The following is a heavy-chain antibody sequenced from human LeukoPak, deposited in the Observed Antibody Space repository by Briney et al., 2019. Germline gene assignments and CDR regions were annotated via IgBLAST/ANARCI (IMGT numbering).Heavy chain of an antibody. CDR3: ARGPAPAAGTYDYYYGMDV. V-gene: IGHV4-59*01. CDR1: GGSISSYY. Sequence: SETLSLTCTVSGGSISSYYWSWIRQPPGKGLEWIGYIYYSGSTNHNPSLKSRVTISVDTSKNQFSLKLSSVTAADTAVYYCARGPAPAAGTYDYYYGMDVWGQGTTVTVSS. J-gene: IGHJ6*02. CDR2: IYYSGST. D-gene: IGHD6-13*01.